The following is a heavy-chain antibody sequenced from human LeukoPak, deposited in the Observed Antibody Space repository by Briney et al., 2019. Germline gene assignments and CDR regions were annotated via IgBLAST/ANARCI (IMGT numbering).Heavy chain of an antibody. J-gene: IGHJ3*02. CDR2: IYYTGST. Sequence: SETLSLTCSVSKGSISSSGYFWGWIRQPPGKGLEWIGTIYYTGSTYYNPSLKSRVTISVDTSKNQFSLKLSSVTAADTAVYYCASYDRDALDIWGQGTMVTVSS. D-gene: IGHD3-22*01. V-gene: IGHV4-39*07. CDR1: KGSISSSGYF. CDR3: ASYDRDALDI.